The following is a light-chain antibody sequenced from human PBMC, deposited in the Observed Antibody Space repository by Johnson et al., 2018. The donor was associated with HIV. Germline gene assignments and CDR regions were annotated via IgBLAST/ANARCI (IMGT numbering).Light chain of an antibody. CDR3: GTWDSSLSAVV. CDR1: SSNIGNNY. J-gene: IGLJ1*01. Sequence: QSVLTQPPSVSAAPGQKVTISCSGSSSNIGNNYVSWYQQLPGTAPKLLIYDNNKRPSGIPDRFSGSKSGTSATLGITGLQTGDEAEYYCGTWDSSLSAVVFGTGTKVTVL. V-gene: IGLV1-51*01. CDR2: DNN.